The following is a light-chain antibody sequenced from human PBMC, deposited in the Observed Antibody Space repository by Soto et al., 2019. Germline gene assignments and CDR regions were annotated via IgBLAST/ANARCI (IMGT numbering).Light chain of an antibody. Sequence: QSALTQPRSVSGSPGQAVTISCTGTSSDVGAYKYVSWYQHYPGEAPKFMIYDVTQRPSGVPDRFSGTKSGNTAALTISGIQAEDEADYYCCSYAGSYTGVFGSGTELTV. V-gene: IGLV2-11*01. J-gene: IGLJ1*01. CDR2: DVT. CDR3: CSYAGSYTGV. CDR1: SSDVGAYKY.